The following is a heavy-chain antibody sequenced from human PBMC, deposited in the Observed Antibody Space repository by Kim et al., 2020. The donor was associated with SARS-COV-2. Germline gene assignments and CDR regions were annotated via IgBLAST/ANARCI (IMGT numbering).Heavy chain of an antibody. CDR1: GSSVRSSY. CDR2: IHDAGST. Sequence: GGSLGRSCAVSGSSVRSSYMTWVRQAPGKGLEWVSAIHDAGSTYYADSVKGRFTISRDIPKDTLYLQMNSLRAEDTAVYYCSSSTVGAYFDYWGQGSLVTVSS. D-gene: IGHD1-26*01. V-gene: IGHV3-53*01. J-gene: IGHJ4*02. CDR3: SSSTVGAYFDY.